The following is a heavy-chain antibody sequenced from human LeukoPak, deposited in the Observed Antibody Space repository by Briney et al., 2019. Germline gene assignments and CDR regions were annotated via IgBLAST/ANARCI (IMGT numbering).Heavy chain of an antibody. J-gene: IGHJ4*02. Sequence: GRSLRLSCAASGFIFSDYPMHWVRQAPGKGLEWVALIWYDGSNKYYADSVKGRFTISRDNSKNTLYLQMNSLRAEDTAVYYCARELGSSGYYPFDYWGQGTLVTVSS. CDR1: GFIFSDYP. V-gene: IGHV3-33*08. CDR2: IWYDGSNK. CDR3: ARELGSSGYYPFDY. D-gene: IGHD3-22*01.